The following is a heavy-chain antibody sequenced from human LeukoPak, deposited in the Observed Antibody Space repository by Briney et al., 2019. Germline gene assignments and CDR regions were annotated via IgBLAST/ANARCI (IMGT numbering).Heavy chain of an antibody. J-gene: IGHJ4*02. CDR2: INPNNGYT. CDR3: ARTMSYNWRIDY. CDR1: GYTFTGYF. V-gene: IGHV1-2*02. D-gene: IGHD3-10*01. Sequence: ASVKVSCKASGYTFTGYFIHWVRQAPGQGLEWMGWINPNNGYTQYAQRFQARVTMTRDTSISTAYMELGRLTSDDMAIYYCARTMSYNWRIDYWGQGTLVTVSS.